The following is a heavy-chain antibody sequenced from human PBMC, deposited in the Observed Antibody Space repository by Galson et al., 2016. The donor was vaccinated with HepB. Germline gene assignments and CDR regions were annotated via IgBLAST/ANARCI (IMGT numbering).Heavy chain of an antibody. J-gene: IGHJ4*02. D-gene: IGHD4/OR15-4a*01. CDR2: IQSDGRKT. CDR1: GLTFSSYW. Sequence: SLRLSCAASGLTFSSYWMHWVRQAPGKGLEWISHIQSDGRKTNYADSVKGRFIISRDNAKNTLYLQMNSLRAEDTAVYYCARLSLVVGGAIDYWGQGTLVTVSS. CDR3: ARLSLVVGGAIDY. V-gene: IGHV3-74*01.